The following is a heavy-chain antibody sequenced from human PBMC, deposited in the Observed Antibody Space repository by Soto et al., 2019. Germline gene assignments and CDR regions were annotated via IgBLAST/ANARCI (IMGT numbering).Heavy chain of an antibody. D-gene: IGHD1-26*01. Sequence: SETLSLTCTVSGGSISSYYWSWIRQPPGKGLEWIGYIYYSGSTNYNPSLKSRVTISVDTSKNQFSLKLSSVTAADTAVYYCARDRGSGGAIDYWGQGTLVTVSS. CDR1: GGSISSYY. CDR3: ARDRGSGGAIDY. CDR2: IYYSGST. V-gene: IGHV4-59*01. J-gene: IGHJ4*02.